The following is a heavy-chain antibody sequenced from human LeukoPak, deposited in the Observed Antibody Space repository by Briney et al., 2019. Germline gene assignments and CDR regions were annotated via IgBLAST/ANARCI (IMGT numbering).Heavy chain of an antibody. Sequence: GGSLRLSCAASGFTFSSYGMHWVRQAPGKGLEWVAVISYDGSNKYYADSVKGRFTISRDNSKNTLYLQMNSLRAEDTAVYYCARAANPGGYDSSGYYLDYWGQGTLVTVSS. V-gene: IGHV3-30*19. CDR1: GFTFSSYG. J-gene: IGHJ4*02. CDR2: ISYDGSNK. CDR3: ARAANPGGYDSSGYYLDY. D-gene: IGHD3-22*01.